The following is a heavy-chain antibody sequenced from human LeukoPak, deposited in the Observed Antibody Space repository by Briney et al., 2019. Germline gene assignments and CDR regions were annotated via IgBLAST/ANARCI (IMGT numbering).Heavy chain of an antibody. CDR2: ISYDGSNK. CDR1: GFTFSSYA. D-gene: IGHD5-24*01. J-gene: IGHJ6*03. V-gene: IGHV3-30-3*01. CDR3: ARDDGYYYYMDV. Sequence: PGRSLRLSCAASGFTFSSYAMHWVRQAPGKGLEWVAVISYDGSNKYYADSVKGRFTISRDNSKNTLYLQMNSLRAEDTAVYYCARDDGYYYYMDVWGKGTTVTVSS.